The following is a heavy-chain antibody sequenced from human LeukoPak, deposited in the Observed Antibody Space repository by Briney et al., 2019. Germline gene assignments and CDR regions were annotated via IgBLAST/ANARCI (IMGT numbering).Heavy chain of an antibody. J-gene: IGHJ4*02. V-gene: IGHV3-74*01. CDR2: IVNDGRTT. Sequence: GESLTLSCAASGFPFSNTWMQWVRQAPGEGVVWVSLIVNDGRTTHYADSVKGRFTISRDNAKNTVYLQMNSLRAEDTAVYYCAIGGTYGSGSWGQGTLVTVSS. CDR3: AIGGTYGSGS. D-gene: IGHD3-10*01. CDR1: GFPFSNTW.